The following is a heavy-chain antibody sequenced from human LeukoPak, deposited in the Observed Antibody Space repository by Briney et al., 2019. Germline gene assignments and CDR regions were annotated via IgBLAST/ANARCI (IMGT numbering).Heavy chain of an antibody. CDR1: GYTFTSYD. D-gene: IGHD3-10*01. V-gene: IGHV1-8*01. Sequence: ASVKVSCKASGYTFTSYDINWVRQATGQGLEWMGWMNPNSGNTGYAQKFQGRVTMTRDTSISTAYMELSRLRSDDTAVYYCARGDTYYYGSAPFDIWGQGTMVTVSS. J-gene: IGHJ3*02. CDR3: ARGDTYYYGSAPFDI. CDR2: MNPNSGNT.